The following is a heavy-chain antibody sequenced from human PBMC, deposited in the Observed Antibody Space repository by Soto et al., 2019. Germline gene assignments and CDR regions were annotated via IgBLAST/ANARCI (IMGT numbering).Heavy chain of an antibody. V-gene: IGHV2-5*02. D-gene: IGHD3-3*02. J-gene: IGHJ5*02. CDR3: EHRRPGHFRSDP. Sequence: SGPTLVNPTQTLTLTCTFSGFSLSTSGVGVGWIRQPPGKALEWLALIYWDNDKRYSPSLKNRVTISKDTSKNQVVLTMTNMDPVDTATYYCEHRRPGHFRSDPWGQGTLVTVSS. CDR1: GFSLSTSGVG. CDR2: IYWDNDK.